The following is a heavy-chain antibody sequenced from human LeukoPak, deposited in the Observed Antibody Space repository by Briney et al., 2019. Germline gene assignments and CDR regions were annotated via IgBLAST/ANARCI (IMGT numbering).Heavy chain of an antibody. CDR3: AREIRLGKLSLMPDY. Sequence: GSLRLSFAASGFTVSSNYMSWVRQAPGKGLEWVSVIYSGGSTYYADSVKGRFTTSRDNSKNTLYLQMNSLRAEDTAVYYCAREIRLGKLSLMPDYWGQGTLVTVSS. V-gene: IGHV3-66*01. J-gene: IGHJ4*02. D-gene: IGHD3-16*02. CDR1: GFTVSSNY. CDR2: IYSGGST.